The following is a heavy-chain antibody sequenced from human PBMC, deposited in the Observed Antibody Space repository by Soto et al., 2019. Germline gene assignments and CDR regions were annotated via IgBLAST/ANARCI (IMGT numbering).Heavy chain of an antibody. J-gene: IGHJ5*02. D-gene: IGHD3-22*01. CDR2: IYYSGTT. Sequence: PSETLSLTCTLSGGSISNYYWTWIRQPPGKGLECIGYIYYSGTTNYNPSLESRVTISVDTAKNQFSLRLTSVTAADTAVYYCGRNLGYYDRSGPRFDNWGLGTLVTVSS. CDR1: GGSISNYY. CDR3: GRNLGYYDRSGPRFDN. V-gene: IGHV4-59*01.